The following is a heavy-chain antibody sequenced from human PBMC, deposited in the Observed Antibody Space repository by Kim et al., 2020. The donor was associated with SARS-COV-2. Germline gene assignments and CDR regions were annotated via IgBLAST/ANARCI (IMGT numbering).Heavy chain of an antibody. CDR1: LFAFNTND. Sequence: GSLRLSCAASLFAFNTNDMTWVRQAPVKGLDLVSCISVSIEPYYADSVRGRFTISRDNSKNMVYLQLDSLTVEDTAVYYCVKNSGIFSFWSQGSLV. V-gene: IGHV3-23*01. CDR3: VKNSGIFSF. J-gene: IGHJ4*02. D-gene: IGHD3-10*01. CDR2: ISVSIEP.